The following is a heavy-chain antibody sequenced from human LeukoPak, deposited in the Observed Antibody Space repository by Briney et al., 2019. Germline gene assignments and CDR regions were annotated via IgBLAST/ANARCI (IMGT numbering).Heavy chain of an antibody. CDR2: IYSGGST. CDR3: ARERSTTNWFDP. V-gene: IGHV3-53*01. D-gene: IGHD2-2*01. CDR1: GFTVSSNY. Sequence: GGSLRLSCAASGFTVSSNYMSWVRQAPGKGLEWVSVIYSGGSTYYADSVKGRFTISRDNSKNTLYLQMNSLRAEDTAVYYCARERSTTNWFDPWGLGTLVTVSS. J-gene: IGHJ5*02.